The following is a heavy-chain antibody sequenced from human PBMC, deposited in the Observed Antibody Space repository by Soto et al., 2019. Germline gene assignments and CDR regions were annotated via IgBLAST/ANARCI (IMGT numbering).Heavy chain of an antibody. CDR1: GYTFTSYG. D-gene: IGHD6-13*01. Sequence: GASVKVSCKASGYTFTSYGISWVRQAPGQGLEWMGRISAYNGNTNYAQKLQGRVTMTTDTSTSTAYMELRSLSSDDTAVYFFARNDIPTTLYSSNWNPIDYWGQGTLVTVSS. J-gene: IGHJ4*02. CDR3: ARNDIPTTLYSSNWNPIDY. V-gene: IGHV1-18*01. CDR2: ISAYNGNT.